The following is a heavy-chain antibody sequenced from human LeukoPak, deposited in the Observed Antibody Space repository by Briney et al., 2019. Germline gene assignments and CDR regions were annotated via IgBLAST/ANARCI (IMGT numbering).Heavy chain of an antibody. CDR3: ARAPYIAAAGGYYFDY. CDR2: ISASGGT. CDR1: GGSISSYY. V-gene: IGHV4-4*07. D-gene: IGHD6-13*01. J-gene: IGHJ4*02. Sequence: PSETLSLTCTVSGGSISSYYWSWIRQPAGKELEWIGRISASGGTRYNPSLKSRVTMSLDTSRNQFSLKLSSVTAADTAVYYCARAPYIAAAGGYYFDYWGQGTLVTVSS.